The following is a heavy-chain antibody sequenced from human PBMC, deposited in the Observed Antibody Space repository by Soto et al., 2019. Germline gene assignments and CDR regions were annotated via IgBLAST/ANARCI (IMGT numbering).Heavy chain of an antibody. D-gene: IGHD5-12*01. V-gene: IGHV3-9*01. Sequence: GGSLRLSCAASGFTFDDYAMHWVRQAPGKGLEWVSGISWNSGSIGYADSVKGRFTISRDNAKNSLYLQMNSLRAEDTALYYCAQDITITSTAFDIWGQGTMLTV. CDR3: AQDITITSTAFDI. CDR2: ISWNSGSI. J-gene: IGHJ3*02. CDR1: GFTFDDYA.